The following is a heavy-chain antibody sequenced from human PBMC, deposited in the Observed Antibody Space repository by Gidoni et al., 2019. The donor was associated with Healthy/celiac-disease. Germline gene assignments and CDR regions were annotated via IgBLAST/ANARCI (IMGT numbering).Heavy chain of an antibody. V-gene: IGHV4-34*01. CDR1: GGSFSGYY. Sequence: QVQLQQWGAGLLKPSETLSLTCAVYGGSFSGYYWSWIRQPPGKGLEWIGEINHSGSTNYNPALKSRVTISVDTSKNQFSLKLSSVTAADTAVYYCARRPDNWFDPWGQGTLVTVSS. CDR2: INHSGST. CDR3: ARRPDNWFDP. J-gene: IGHJ5*02.